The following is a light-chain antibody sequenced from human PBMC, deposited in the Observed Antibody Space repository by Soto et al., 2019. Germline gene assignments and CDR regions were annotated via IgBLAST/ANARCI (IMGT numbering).Light chain of an antibody. CDR1: SSDVGGYNY. CDR3: SSYTSSSTPYV. Sequence: QSVLTQPASVSGSPGQSITISCTGTSSDVGGYNYVSWYQQHPVKAPKLMIYDVTNRPSGVSDRFSGSKSGNTASPTISGLQAEDEADYYCSSYTSSSTPYVFGTGTQLTVL. CDR2: DVT. V-gene: IGLV2-14*01. J-gene: IGLJ1*01.